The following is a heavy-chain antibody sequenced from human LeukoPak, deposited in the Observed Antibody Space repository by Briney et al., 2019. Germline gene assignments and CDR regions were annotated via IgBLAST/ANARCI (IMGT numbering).Heavy chain of an antibody. CDR2: IYYSGST. J-gene: IGHJ6*02. CDR3: ARTPMNYCYGMDV. CDR1: GGSISSGGYY. V-gene: IGHV4-31*03. Sequence: SETLSLTCTVSGGSISSGGYYWSWLRQHPGKGLEWVGYIYYSGSTYYNPSLKSRVTISVDTSKNQFSLKLSSVTAADTAVYYCARTPMNYCYGMDVWGQGTTVTVSS.